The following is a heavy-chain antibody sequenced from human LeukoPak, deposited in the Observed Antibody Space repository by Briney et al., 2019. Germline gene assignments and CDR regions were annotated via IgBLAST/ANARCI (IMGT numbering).Heavy chain of an antibody. J-gene: IGHJ4*02. Sequence: PSQTLSLTCTVSGGSISSGSYYWSWIRQPAGKGLEWIGRIYTSGSTNYNPSLKSRVTISVDTSKNQFSLKLSSVTAADTAVYYCAKESGYSYPTWGQGTLVTVSS. CDR3: AKESGYSYPT. CDR1: GGSISSGSYY. V-gene: IGHV4-61*02. CDR2: IYTSGST. D-gene: IGHD5-18*01.